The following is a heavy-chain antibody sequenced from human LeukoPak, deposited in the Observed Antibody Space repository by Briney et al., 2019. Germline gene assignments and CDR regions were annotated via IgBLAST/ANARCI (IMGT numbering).Heavy chain of an antibody. CDR2: IYYSGST. CDR1: GGSVSSGSYY. Sequence: SETLSLTCTVSGGSVSSGSYYWSWIRQPPGTGLEWIGYIYYSGSTNYNPSLKSRVTISVDTSKNQFSLKLSSVTAADTAVYYCARDLWIKAYYYYGMDVWGQGTTVTVSS. CDR3: ARDLWIKAYYYYGMDV. V-gene: IGHV4-61*01. J-gene: IGHJ6*02. D-gene: IGHD2-2*03.